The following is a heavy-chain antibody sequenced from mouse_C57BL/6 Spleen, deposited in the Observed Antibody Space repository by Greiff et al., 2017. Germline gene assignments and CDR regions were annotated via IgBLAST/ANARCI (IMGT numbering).Heavy chain of an antibody. CDR3: AKYANWDAGVDY. D-gene: IGHD4-1*01. Sequence: VQLQQSGPELVKPGASVKISCKASGYSFTGYYLNWVKQSPEKSLEWIGELNPSTGGTTYNQKFKAKATLTVDKSASTAYMQLKSLTSEDSAVYYCAKYANWDAGVDYWGQGTTLTVSS. CDR1: GYSFTGYY. J-gene: IGHJ2*01. CDR2: LNPSTGGT. V-gene: IGHV1-42*01.